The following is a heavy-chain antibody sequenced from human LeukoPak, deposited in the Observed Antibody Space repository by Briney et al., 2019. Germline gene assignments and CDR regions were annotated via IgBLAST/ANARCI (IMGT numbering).Heavy chain of an antibody. CDR2: IYYSGST. Sequence: SETLSLTCTVSGGSISSYYWSWIRQPPGKGLEWIGYIYYSGSTNYNPSLKSRVTISVDTSKNQFSLKLSSVTAADTAVYYCARVVVDSSGPQWFDPWGQGTLVTVSS. J-gene: IGHJ5*02. D-gene: IGHD3-22*01. V-gene: IGHV4-59*12. CDR1: GGSISSYY. CDR3: ARVVVDSSGPQWFDP.